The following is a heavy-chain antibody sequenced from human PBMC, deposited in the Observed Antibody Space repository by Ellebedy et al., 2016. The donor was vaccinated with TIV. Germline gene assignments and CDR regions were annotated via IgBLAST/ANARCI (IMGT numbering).Heavy chain of an antibody. J-gene: IGHJ4*02. CDR1: GYTFTSYY. D-gene: IGHD3-16*01. CDR3: ARDLFGGVTADY. Sequence: ASVKVSCXASGYTFTSYYMHWVRQAPGQGLEWMGIINPSGGRTSYAQKFQGRVTMTRDTSTSTVYMELSSLRSEDTAVYYRARDLFGGVTADYWGQGTLVTVSS. V-gene: IGHV1-46*01. CDR2: INPSGGRT.